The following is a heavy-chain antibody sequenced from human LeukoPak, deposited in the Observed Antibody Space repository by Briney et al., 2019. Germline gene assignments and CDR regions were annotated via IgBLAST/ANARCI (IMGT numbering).Heavy chain of an antibody. CDR2: ISGSGGRT. D-gene: IGHD2-21*01. V-gene: IGHV3-23*01. CDR3: AKAVVLVYDAFDI. Sequence: GGTLRLSCAASGFTFRNYGMSWVRQVPGKGLEWASVISGSGGRTDYADSAKGRFTISRDNSKNTLYLQMNSLRAEDTAVYYCAKAVVLVYDAFDIWGQGTMVTVSS. J-gene: IGHJ3*02. CDR1: GFTFRNYG.